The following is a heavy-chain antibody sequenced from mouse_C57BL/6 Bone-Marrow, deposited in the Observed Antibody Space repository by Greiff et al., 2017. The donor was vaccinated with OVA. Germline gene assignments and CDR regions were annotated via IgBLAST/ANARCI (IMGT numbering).Heavy chain of an antibody. CDR2: ISSGGDYI. Sequence: EVQRVESGEGLVKPGGSLKLSCAASGFTFSSYAMSWVRQTPEKRLEWVAYISSGGDYIYYADTVKGRFTISRDNARNTLYLQMSSLKSEDTAMYYCTREEGSYYGSSAFDYWGQGTTLTVSS. J-gene: IGHJ2*01. CDR1: GFTFSSYA. V-gene: IGHV5-9-1*02. CDR3: TREEGSYYGSSAFDY. D-gene: IGHD1-1*01.